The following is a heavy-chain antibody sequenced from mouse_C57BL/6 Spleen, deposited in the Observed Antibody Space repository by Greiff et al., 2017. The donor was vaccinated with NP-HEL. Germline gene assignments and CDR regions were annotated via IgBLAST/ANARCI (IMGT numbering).Heavy chain of an antibody. V-gene: IGHV3-6*01. J-gene: IGHJ2*01. D-gene: IGHD3-2*02. CDR3: AREDSSGSFDY. Sequence: EVKVEESGPGLVKPSQSLSLTCSVTGYSITSGYYWNWIRQFPGNKLEWMGYISYDGSNNYNPSLKNRISITRDTSKNQFFLKLNSVTTEDTATYYCAREDSSGSFDYWGQGTTLTVSS. CDR1: GYSITSGYY. CDR2: ISYDGSN.